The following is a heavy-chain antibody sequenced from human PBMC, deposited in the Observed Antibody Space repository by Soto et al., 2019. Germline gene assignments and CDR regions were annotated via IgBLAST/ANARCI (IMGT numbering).Heavy chain of an antibody. V-gene: IGHV4-34*01. CDR1: GGSFSGYY. D-gene: IGHD2-2*01. CDR3: ARGRPAYDAFDI. Sequence: SETLSLTCAVYGGSFSGYYWSWIRQPPGKGLEWIGEINHSGSTNYNPSLKSRVTISVDTSKNQFSLKLSSVTAADTAVYYCARGRPAYDAFDIWGQGTMVTVSS. J-gene: IGHJ3*02. CDR2: INHSGST.